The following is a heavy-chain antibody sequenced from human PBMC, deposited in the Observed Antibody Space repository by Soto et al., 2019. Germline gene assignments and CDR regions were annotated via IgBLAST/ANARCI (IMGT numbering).Heavy chain of an antibody. CDR2: ISYDGSNK. Sequence: QVQLVESGGGVVQPGRSLRLSCAASGFTFSSYAMHWVRQAPGKGLEWVAVISYDGSNKYYADSVKGRFTISRDNSKNTLYLQMNSLRAEDTAVYYWARDRDRSSWYQTDYYYYGMDVWGQGTTVTVSS. CDR1: GFTFSSYA. J-gene: IGHJ6*02. D-gene: IGHD6-13*01. CDR3: ARDRDRSSWYQTDYYYYGMDV. V-gene: IGHV3-30-3*01.